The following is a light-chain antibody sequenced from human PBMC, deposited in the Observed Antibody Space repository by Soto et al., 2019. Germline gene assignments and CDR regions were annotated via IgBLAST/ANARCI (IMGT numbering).Light chain of an antibody. CDR3: ISYTNTNTYV. CDR2: DLT. Sequence: QSALTQPASVSGSPGQSITISCTGTSSDVGGYNFVSWYQHHPAKATKLMIYDLTYRPSGVSNRFSGSKSGNTAYLTISGLQAKDEADYYGISYTNTNTYVFGTGTKLTVL. V-gene: IGLV2-14*03. J-gene: IGLJ1*01. CDR1: SSDVGGYNF.